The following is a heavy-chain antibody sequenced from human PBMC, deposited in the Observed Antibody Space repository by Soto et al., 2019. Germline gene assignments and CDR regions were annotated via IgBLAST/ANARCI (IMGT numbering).Heavy chain of an antibody. Sequence: PXEALYLTCAVSGCSISSSNWWSWVRQPPVKGLEWIGEIYHSGSTNYNPSLKSRVTISVDKSKNQFSLKLSSVTAADTAVYYCARFTMVRGELGAKGYYYYGMDVWGQGTTVTVSS. CDR3: ARFTMVRGELGAKGYYYYGMDV. V-gene: IGHV4-4*02. D-gene: IGHD3-10*01. J-gene: IGHJ6*02. CDR2: IYHSGST. CDR1: GCSISSSNW.